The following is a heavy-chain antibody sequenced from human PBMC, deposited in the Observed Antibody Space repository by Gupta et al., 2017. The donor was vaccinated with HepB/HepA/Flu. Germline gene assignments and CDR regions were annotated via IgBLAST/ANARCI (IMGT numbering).Heavy chain of an antibody. V-gene: IGHV1-3*04. CDR3: ARDTAAPTKHFYVDY. CDR2: IATDTGDR. D-gene: IGHD5-12*01. CDR1: GYTFTKYG. Sequence: QVQFVQSGADVKKPGASVKVSCEASGYTFTKYGLHWVRQAPGQSLEWMGWIATDTGDRKYSQKLQGRVTITIDTSASTTYMELNSLNSEDTAVYYCARDTAAPTKHFYVDYWGQGTLVTVSS. J-gene: IGHJ4*02.